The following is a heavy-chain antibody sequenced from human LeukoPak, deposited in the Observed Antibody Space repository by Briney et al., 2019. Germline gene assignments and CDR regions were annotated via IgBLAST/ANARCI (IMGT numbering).Heavy chain of an antibody. V-gene: IGHV3-7*01. J-gene: IGHJ4*02. CDR2: IKQDGSEK. CDR1: GFTFSSYW. Sequence: GGSLRLSCAASGFTFSSYWMSWVRQAPGKGLEWVANIKQDGSEKYYVDSVKGRFTISRDNAKNSLYLQMNSLRAEDTAVYYCARDQGYYDFWSGYYTMASYFDYWGQGTLVTVSS. D-gene: IGHD3-3*01. CDR3: ARDQGYYDFWSGYYTMASYFDY.